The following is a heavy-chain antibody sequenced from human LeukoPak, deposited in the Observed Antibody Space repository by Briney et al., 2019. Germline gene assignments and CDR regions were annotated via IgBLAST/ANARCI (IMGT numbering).Heavy chain of an antibody. CDR3: ARDFAAQYRFDP. CDR2: IYTSGST. J-gene: IGHJ5*02. V-gene: IGHV4-61*02. CDR1: GGSISSGSYY. Sequence: SETLSLTCTVSGGSISSGSYYWSWIRQPAGKGLEWIGRIYTSGSTNYNPSLKSRVTISVDTSKNQFSLKPSSVTAADTAVYYCARDFAAQYRFDPWGQRTLVTVSS. D-gene: IGHD3-3*01.